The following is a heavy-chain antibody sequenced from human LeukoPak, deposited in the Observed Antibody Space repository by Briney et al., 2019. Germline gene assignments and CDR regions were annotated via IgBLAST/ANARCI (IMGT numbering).Heavy chain of an antibody. V-gene: IGHV1-2*02. Sequence: ASVKGSCKASGYTFTGYYMHWVRQAPGQGLEWMGWINPNSGGTNYAQKFQGRVTMTRDTSISTAYMELSRLRSDDTAVYYCARDQVVVPAATAFDYWGQGTLVTVSS. CDR1: GYTFTGYY. J-gene: IGHJ4*02. CDR2: INPNSGGT. D-gene: IGHD2-2*01. CDR3: ARDQVVVPAATAFDY.